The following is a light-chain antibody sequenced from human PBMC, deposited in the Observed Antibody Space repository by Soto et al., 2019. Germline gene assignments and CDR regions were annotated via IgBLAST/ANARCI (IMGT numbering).Light chain of an antibody. CDR3: QQYNGYPVT. J-gene: IGKJ1*01. CDR2: KAS. CDR1: QSISSW. Sequence: DIQMTQSPSTLSASVGDRVTITCRASQSISSWLAWYQQKPGKAPKLLIYKASSVESGVPSRFSGSGSGTEFPLTISTLQPDDFATYYCQQYNGYPVTFGQGTKVEIK. V-gene: IGKV1-5*03.